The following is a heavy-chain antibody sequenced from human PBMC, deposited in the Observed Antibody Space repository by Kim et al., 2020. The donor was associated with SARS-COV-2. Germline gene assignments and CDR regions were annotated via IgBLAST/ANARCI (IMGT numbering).Heavy chain of an antibody. Sequence: GGSLRLSCAASGFTFSSYGMHWVRQAPGKGLEWVAVISYDGSNKYYADSVKGRFTISRDNSKNTLYLQMNSLRAEDTAVYYCAKARRPIWFGELVDYWG. CDR2: ISYDGSNK. D-gene: IGHD3-10*01. CDR3: AKARRPIWFGELVDY. V-gene: IGHV3-30*18. J-gene: IGHJ4*01. CDR1: GFTFSSYG.